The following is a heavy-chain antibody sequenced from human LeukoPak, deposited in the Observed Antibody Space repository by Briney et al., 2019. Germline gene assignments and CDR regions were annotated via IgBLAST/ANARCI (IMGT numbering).Heavy chain of an antibody. CDR1: GFTFSSYG. V-gene: IGHV3-33*01. D-gene: IGHD6-13*01. CDR3: ARGTGYSSKAFDI. Sequence: PGRSLRLSCAASGFTFSSYGMHWVRQAPGKGLEWVAVIWYDGSNKYYADSVKGRFTISRDNSKNSLYLQMNSLRAEDTAVYYCARGTGYSSKAFDIWGQGTMVTVSS. CDR2: IWYDGSNK. J-gene: IGHJ3*02.